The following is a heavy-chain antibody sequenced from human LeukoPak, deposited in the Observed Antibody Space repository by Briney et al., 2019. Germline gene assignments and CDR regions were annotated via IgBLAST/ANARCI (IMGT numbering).Heavy chain of an antibody. V-gene: IGHV1-46*01. J-gene: IGHJ4*02. CDR1: GYTFTSYY. CDR2: INPSGGST. CDR3: ARGAIRRQQLANQFDY. D-gene: IGHD6-13*01. Sequence: ASVKVSCKASGYTFTSYYMHWVRQAPGQGLEWMGIINPSGGSTSYAQKFQGRVTMTRDTSTSTVYMELSSLRSEDTAVYYCARGAIRRQQLANQFDYWSQGTLVTVSS.